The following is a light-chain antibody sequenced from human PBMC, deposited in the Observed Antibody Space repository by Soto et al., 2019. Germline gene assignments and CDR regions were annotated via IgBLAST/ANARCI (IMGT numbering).Light chain of an antibody. J-gene: IGKJ1*01. CDR3: QQYDNLWT. Sequence: DIQMTQSPSTLSASVGDRVTITCQASQDISNYLNWYQQKPGKAPKLLIYDASNLETGVPSRFSGSGSGTDFTFTISSLQPEDIATYYCQQYDNLWTFGQGNKVDIK. CDR2: DAS. CDR1: QDISNY. V-gene: IGKV1-33*01.